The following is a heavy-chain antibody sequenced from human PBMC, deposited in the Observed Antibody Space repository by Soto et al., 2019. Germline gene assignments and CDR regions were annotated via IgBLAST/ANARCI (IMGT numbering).Heavy chain of an antibody. V-gene: IGHV1-24*01. J-gene: IGHJ2*01. Sequence: QVQLVQSGAEVKKPGASVKVSCKVSGYTLTELAMHWVRQAPGKGLEWMGGFDPEDGETIYAQKFQGRVTMIEDTSTDTAYMELSSLRSEDTAVYYCSTPKGLHFDGSGSKPHWYFDLWGRGTLVTVSS. CDR2: FDPEDGET. CDR3: STPKGLHFDGSGSKPHWYFDL. D-gene: IGHD3-22*01. CDR1: GYTLTELA.